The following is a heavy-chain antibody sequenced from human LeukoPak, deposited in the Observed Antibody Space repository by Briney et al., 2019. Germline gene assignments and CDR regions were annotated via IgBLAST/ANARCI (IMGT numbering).Heavy chain of an antibody. CDR3: ASQGKDCSGGSCYSGVRYFDY. CDR1: GGSISSGGYY. J-gene: IGHJ4*02. CDR2: IYYSGST. Sequence: SQTLSLTCTVSGGSISSGGYYWSWIRQHPGKGLEWIGYIYYSGSTYYNPSLKSRVTISVDTSKNQFSLKLSSVTAADTAVYYCASQGKDCSGGSCYSGVRYFDYWGQGTLVTVSS. V-gene: IGHV4-31*03. D-gene: IGHD2-15*01.